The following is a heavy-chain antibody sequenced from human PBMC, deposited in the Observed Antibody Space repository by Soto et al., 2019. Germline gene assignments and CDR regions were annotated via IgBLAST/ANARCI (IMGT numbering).Heavy chain of an antibody. V-gene: IGHV4-4*02. CDR3: ARGTTCSGGSCYPGMIDY. Sequence: SETLSLTCAASGGSISSSNWWSWVRQPPGKGLEWIGEIYHSGSTNYNPSLKSRVTISVDKSKNQFSLKLSSVTAADTAVYYCARGTTCSGGSCYPGMIDYWGQGTLVTVS. CDR2: IYHSGST. D-gene: IGHD2-15*01. CDR1: GGSISSSNW. J-gene: IGHJ4*02.